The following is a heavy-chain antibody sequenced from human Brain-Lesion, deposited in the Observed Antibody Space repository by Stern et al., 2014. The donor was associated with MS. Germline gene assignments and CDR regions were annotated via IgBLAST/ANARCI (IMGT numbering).Heavy chain of an antibody. CDR2: FGPEDGET. D-gene: IGHD1-26*01. J-gene: IGHJ4*02. CDR3: ATPSPGAGGNYYRHFDY. Sequence: VQLVESGAEVKKPGASVKVSCKVSGYTLTELSMHWVRQAPRKGLGWVGGFGPEDGETIYDQTFHGRVTMTEDTSTDTAYMELSSLRSEDTAVYYCATPSPGAGGNYYRHFDYWGQGTLVTVSS. V-gene: IGHV1-24*01. CDR1: GYTLTELS.